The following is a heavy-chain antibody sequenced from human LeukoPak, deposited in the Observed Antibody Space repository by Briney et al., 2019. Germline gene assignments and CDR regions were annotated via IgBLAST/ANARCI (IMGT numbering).Heavy chain of an antibody. J-gene: IGHJ3*02. V-gene: IGHV4-39*07. CDR3: ARRADILAFDI. D-gene: IGHD3-9*01. CDR2: IYYSGST. Sequence: SETLSLTCTVSGGSISSSSYYWGWIRQPPGKGLEWIGSIYYSGSTYYNPALKSRVTISVDTSKNQFSLKLSSVTAADTAVYYCARRADILAFDIWGQGTMVTVSS. CDR1: GGSISSSSYY.